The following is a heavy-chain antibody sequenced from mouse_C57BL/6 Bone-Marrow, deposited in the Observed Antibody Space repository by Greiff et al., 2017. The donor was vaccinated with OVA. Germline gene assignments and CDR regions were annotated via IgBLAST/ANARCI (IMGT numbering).Heavy chain of an antibody. CDR2: IRSGGDYI. CDR3: SRLLDAMDC. Sequence: EVKLMESGAGLVKPGGSLKLSCAASGFTFSSYAMSWVRQTPEQRLEWVAYIRSGGDYIDYADTVKGRFTISRDYARNTLYLRMSSLTSEDTALYYCSRLLDAMDCWGQGTSVTVCS. V-gene: IGHV5-9-1*02. CDR1: GFTFSSYA. D-gene: IGHD2-1*01. J-gene: IGHJ4*01.